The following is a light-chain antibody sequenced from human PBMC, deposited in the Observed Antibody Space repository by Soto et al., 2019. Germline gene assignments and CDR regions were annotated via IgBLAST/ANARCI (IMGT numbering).Light chain of an antibody. V-gene: IGKV3-15*01. Sequence: EIVMTQSPATLSVSPGGRATLSCRASESVSSNLAWYQHKPGQAPRLLIYGASTRATGIPARFSGSGSGTDFTLTISRLEPEDFAVYYCHQYGSSPFTFGPGTKVDIK. J-gene: IGKJ3*01. CDR1: ESVSSN. CDR3: HQYGSSPFT. CDR2: GAS.